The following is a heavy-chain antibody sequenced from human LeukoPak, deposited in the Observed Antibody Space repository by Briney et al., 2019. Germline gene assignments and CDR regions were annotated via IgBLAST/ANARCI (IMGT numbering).Heavy chain of an antibody. CDR1: GYSISSGYY. J-gene: IGHJ5*02. V-gene: IGHV4-38-2*02. CDR2: IYHSGST. D-gene: IGHD2-15*01. Sequence: SETLSLTCTVYGYSISSGYYWGWIRQPPGKGLECIGSIYHSGSTYYNPSLKSRVTISVDTSKNQFSLKLSSVTAADTAVYYCARELNDIVVVVAVTIQNWFDPWGQGTLVTVSS. CDR3: ARELNDIVVVVAVTIQNWFDP.